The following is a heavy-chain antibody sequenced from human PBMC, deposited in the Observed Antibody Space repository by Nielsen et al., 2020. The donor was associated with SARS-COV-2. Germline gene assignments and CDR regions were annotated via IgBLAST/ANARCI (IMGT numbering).Heavy chain of an antibody. D-gene: IGHD2-21*01. J-gene: IGHJ5*02. CDR2: IDPSDSYT. V-gene: IGHV5-10-1*01. CDR3: ARPEGWGSGWFDP. CDR1: GYSFTSYW. Sequence: GESLKISCKGSGYSFTSYWISWVRQMPGKGLEWMGRIDPSDSYTNSSPSFQGHVTISADKSISTAYLQWSSLKASDPAMYYCARPEGWGSGWFDPWGQGALVTVSS.